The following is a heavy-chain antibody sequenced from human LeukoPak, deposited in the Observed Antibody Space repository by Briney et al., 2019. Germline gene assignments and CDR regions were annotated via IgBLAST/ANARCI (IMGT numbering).Heavy chain of an antibody. J-gene: IGHJ3*02. CDR1: GYTFTNYG. Sequence: ASVKVSCKTSGYTFTNYGIAWVRQAPGQGLEWMGWISAYKGDTKYAQKFQGRVTMSTDTSTTTAYMELRSLRSDDTAVYYCARGRASRFGVGVRQFDAFDIWGQGTMVTVSS. CDR2: ISAYKGDT. D-gene: IGHD3-3*01. V-gene: IGHV1-18*01. CDR3: ARGRASRFGVGVRQFDAFDI.